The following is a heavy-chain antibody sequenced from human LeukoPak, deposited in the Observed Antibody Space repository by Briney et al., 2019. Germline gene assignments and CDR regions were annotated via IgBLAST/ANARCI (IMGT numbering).Heavy chain of an antibody. D-gene: IGHD1-26*01. Sequence: ASVKVSCKASGYTFTGYYMHWVRQAPGQGLEWMGWINPNSGGTNYAQKFQGRVTMTWDTSISTAYMELSRLRSDDTAVYYCARDVRIVGATPIDYWGQGTLVTVSS. J-gene: IGHJ4*02. CDR1: GYTFTGYY. CDR3: ARDVRIVGATPIDY. V-gene: IGHV1-2*02. CDR2: INPNSGGT.